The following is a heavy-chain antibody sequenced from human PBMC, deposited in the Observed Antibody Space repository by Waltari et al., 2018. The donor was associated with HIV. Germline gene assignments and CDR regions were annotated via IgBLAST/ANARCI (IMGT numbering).Heavy chain of an antibody. CDR1: GFTFSSYS. J-gene: IGHJ6*02. CDR3: ARDRGYSSTHYGMDV. D-gene: IGHD6-13*01. V-gene: IGHV3-48*01. CDR2: ISSSSSSTI. Sequence: EVQLVESGGGLVQPGGSLRLSCAVSGFTFSSYSMNWVRQAPGKGLEWVSYISSSSSSTIYYADSVKGRFTISRDNAKNSLYLQMNSLRAEDTAVYYCARDRGYSSTHYGMDVWGQGTTVTVSS.